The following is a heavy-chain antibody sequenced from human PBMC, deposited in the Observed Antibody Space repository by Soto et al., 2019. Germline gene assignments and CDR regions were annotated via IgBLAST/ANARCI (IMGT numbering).Heavy chain of an antibody. CDR3: AGESRVVVAAPTYFDL. D-gene: IGHD2-15*01. CDR1: GGSISSGGYY. CDR2: IYYRGST. V-gene: IGHV4-31*03. J-gene: IGHJ2*01. Sequence: QVQLQESGPGLVKPSQTLSLTCTVSGGSISSGGYYWSWIRQHPGKGLEWIGYIYYRGSTYYNPSLKSRVTISVDTSKNQFSLKLSSVTAADTAVYYCAGESRVVVAAPTYFDLWGRGTLVTVSS.